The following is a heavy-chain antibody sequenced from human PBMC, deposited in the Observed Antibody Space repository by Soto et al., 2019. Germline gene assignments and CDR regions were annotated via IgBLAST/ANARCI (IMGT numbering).Heavy chain of an antibody. Sequence: EASVKVSCKASGFTFTSSAVHWVRQARGQRLEWIGWIVVGSGSTNYAQKFQGRVTMTRDTSTSTVYTELSSLRSEDTAVYYCARDRSLVGATLEPWGQGTLVTVS. CDR1: GFTFTSSA. J-gene: IGHJ4*02. CDR2: IVVGSGST. CDR3: ARDRSLVGATLEP. D-gene: IGHD1-26*01. V-gene: IGHV1-58*01.